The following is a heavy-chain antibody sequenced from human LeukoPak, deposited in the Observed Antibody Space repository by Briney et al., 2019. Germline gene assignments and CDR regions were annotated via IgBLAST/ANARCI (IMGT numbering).Heavy chain of an antibody. D-gene: IGHD3-9*01. CDR1: GFTFSSYE. V-gene: IGHV3-48*03. CDR3: ARATISRIFDYYYYMDV. Sequence: GGSLRLSCAASGFTFSSYEMNWVRQAPGKGLEWVSYISTSGSTKYYADSVRGRFTISRDNAKNSLYLQMNSLRAEDTAVYYCARATISRIFDYYYYMDVWGKGTTVTISS. CDR2: ISTSGSTK. J-gene: IGHJ6*03.